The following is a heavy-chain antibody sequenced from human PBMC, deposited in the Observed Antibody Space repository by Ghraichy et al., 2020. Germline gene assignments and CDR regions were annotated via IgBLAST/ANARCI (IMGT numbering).Heavy chain of an antibody. CDR1: GGSISSSSYY. Sequence: SETLSLTCTVSGGSISSSSYYWGWIRQPPGKGLEWIGSIYYSGSTYYNPSFKCRVTISVDTSTNHLSLKLISVTAADTAVYYCARQAPCDCWSGYAGSVAWGQGNLVNVSS. CDR3: ARQAPCDCWSGYAGSVA. CDR2: IYYSGST. V-gene: IGHV4-39*01. D-gene: IGHD3-3*01. J-gene: IGHJ4*02.